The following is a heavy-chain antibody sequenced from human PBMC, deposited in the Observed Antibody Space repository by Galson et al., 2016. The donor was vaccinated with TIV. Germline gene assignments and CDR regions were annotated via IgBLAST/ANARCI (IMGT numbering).Heavy chain of an antibody. D-gene: IGHD5-24*01. CDR1: GDSVSSNSAA. Sequence: CAISGDSVSSNSAAWNWIRQSPSRGLEWLGRTYYRSEWNSDYAVSVRSRIVIKADRSKNQFSLQLNSVTPEDTAVYFCARGRSGYNSTYYYYGMDVWGQGTTVSVSS. J-gene: IGHJ6*02. CDR3: ARGRSGYNSTYYYYGMDV. V-gene: IGHV6-1*01. CDR2: TYYRSEWNS.